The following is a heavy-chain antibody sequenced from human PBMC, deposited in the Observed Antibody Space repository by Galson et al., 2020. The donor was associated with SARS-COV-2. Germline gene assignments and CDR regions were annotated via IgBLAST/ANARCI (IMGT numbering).Heavy chain of an antibody. Sequence: GGYLRLSCAASGFTVSSSYISWFRQAPGKGLEWGSLIYPNYNRFYADSVKGRFTISRDHSRNTLFLQMNSLRAEDTAVYYCLKDGDTIKQDYWGQGTLVTVSS. J-gene: IGHJ4*02. CDR3: LKDGDTIKQDY. CDR2: IYPNYNR. V-gene: IGHV3-53*01. D-gene: IGHD3-10*01. CDR1: GFTVSSSY.